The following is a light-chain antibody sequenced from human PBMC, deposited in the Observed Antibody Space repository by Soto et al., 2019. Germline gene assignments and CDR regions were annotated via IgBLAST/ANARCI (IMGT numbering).Light chain of an antibody. CDR3: QQLNSIPLT. J-gene: IGKJ3*01. CDR2: AAS. CDR1: QDISSY. V-gene: IGKV1-9*01. Sequence: DIQLTQSPPFLSASVGDRVTITCRASQDISSYLAWYQQKPGKAPKLLIYAASTLQSGVPSRFSGSGSGTEFTLRDSSLQPVDSATYYCQQLNSIPLTFGPGTKVNIK.